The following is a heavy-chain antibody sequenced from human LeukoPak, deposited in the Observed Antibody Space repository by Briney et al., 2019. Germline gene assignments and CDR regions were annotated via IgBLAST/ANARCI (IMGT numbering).Heavy chain of an antibody. D-gene: IGHD2-2*01. V-gene: IGHV4-61*01. CDR1: GGSISSSSYY. J-gene: IGHJ6*03. CDR3: ASGVSGKYQLPLYYYYYYMDV. CDR2: IYYSGST. Sequence: SETLSLTCTVSGGSISSSSYYWSWIRQPPGKGLEWIGYIYYSGSTNYNPPLKSRVTISVDTSKNQFSLKLGSVTAADTAVYYCASGVSGKYQLPLYYYYYYMDVWGKGTTVTVSS.